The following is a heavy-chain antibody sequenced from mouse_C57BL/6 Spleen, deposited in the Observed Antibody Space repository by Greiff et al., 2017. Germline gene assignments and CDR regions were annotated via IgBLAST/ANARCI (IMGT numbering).Heavy chain of an antibody. D-gene: IGHD1-1*01. CDR1: GYTFTSYG. J-gene: IGHJ3*01. CDR3: ASDGCSYVCAY. CDR2: IDPSSGGT. Sequence: QVQLQQSGAELVKPGASVKLSCKASGYTFTSYGMHWVKQRPGRGLEWIGGIDPSSGGTKYNEKFKSKATLTVDNTSSTAYMQLSSLTSDDSAVYYCASDGCSYVCAYWGQGTLVTVSA. V-gene: IGHV1-62-3*01.